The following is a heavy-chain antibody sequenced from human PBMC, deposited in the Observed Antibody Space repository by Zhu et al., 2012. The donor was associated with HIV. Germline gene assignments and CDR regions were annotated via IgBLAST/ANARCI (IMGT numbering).Heavy chain of an antibody. CDR2: ISGSGGST. Sequence: EVQLLESGGGSVQPGGSLRLSCAASGFTFSSYAMSWVRQAPGKGLEWVSAISGSGGSTYYADSVKGRFTISRDNSKNTLYLQMNSLRAEDTAVYYCAKKGDYDSSGYYKAPYYFDYWGQGTLVTVSS. V-gene: IGHV3-23*01. CDR1: GFTFSSYA. J-gene: IGHJ4*02. CDR3: AKKGDYDSSGYYKAPYYFDY. D-gene: IGHD3-22*01.